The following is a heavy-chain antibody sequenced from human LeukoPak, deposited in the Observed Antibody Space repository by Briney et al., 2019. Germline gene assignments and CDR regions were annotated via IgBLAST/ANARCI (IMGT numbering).Heavy chain of an antibody. CDR3: ARLWGGIVAADDAFDI. CDR1: GYNFAQYR. V-gene: IGHV5-51*01. CDR2: THPGDSDT. Sequence: GESLKISCKGSGYNFAQYRIGWVRRMPGKGLEWMGITHPGDSDTIYSPSFQGQATMSADKSISTAYLQWSSLKASDTAMYYCARLWGGIVAADDAFDIWGQGTMVTVSS. J-gene: IGHJ3*02. D-gene: IGHD1-26*01.